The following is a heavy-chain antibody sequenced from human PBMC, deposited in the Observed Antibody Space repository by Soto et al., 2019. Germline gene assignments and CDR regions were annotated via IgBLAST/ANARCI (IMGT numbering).Heavy chain of an antibody. CDR3: ARRWGRAFDI. J-gene: IGHJ3*02. V-gene: IGHV4-59*01. CDR2: ISYSGST. D-gene: IGHD1-26*01. CDR1: GDSISSYY. Sequence: PSETLSLTCAVSGDSISSYYWGWIRQPPGKGLEWMGYISYSGSTNYNPSLKSRVTISVDTSKNQFSLKLSSVTAADTAVYYCARRWGRAFDIWGQGTMVTVSS.